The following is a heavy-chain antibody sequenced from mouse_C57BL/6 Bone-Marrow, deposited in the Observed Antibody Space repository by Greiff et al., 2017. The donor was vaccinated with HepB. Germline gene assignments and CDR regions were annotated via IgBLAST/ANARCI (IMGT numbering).Heavy chain of an antibody. Sequence: QVQLKESGAELMKPGASVKLSCKATGYTFPGYWIEWVKQRPGHGLEWIGEILPGSGSTNYNEKFKGKATFTADTSSHTAYMQLSSPTTDDSAIDYCARGDYPYAMDYWGQGTSVTVSS. CDR3: ARGDYPYAMDY. V-gene: IGHV1-9*01. D-gene: IGHD2-4*01. CDR1: GYTFPGYW. J-gene: IGHJ4*01. CDR2: ILPGSGST.